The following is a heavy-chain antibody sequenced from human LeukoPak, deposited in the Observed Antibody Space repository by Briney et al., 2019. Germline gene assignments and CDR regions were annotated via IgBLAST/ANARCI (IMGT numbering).Heavy chain of an antibody. CDR3: AKFSAASRAFDY. J-gene: IGHJ4*02. V-gene: IGHV3-9*01. CDR2: ISWNSGSI. Sequence: QPGRSLRLSCAASGFTFDDYAMHWVRQAPGKGLEWVSGISWNSGSIGYADSVKGRFTISRDNAKNSLYLQMNSLRAEDTALYYCAKFSAASRAFDYWGQGTLVTVSS. D-gene: IGHD6-13*01. CDR1: GFTFDDYA.